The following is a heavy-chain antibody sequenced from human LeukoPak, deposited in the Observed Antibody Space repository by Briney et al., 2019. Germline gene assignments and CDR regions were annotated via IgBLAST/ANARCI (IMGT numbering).Heavy chain of an antibody. D-gene: IGHD5/OR15-5a*01. CDR2: INAGNGNT. V-gene: IGHV1-3*03. J-gene: IGHJ4*02. Sequence: ASVKVSCKASGYTFTSYAMNWVRQAPGQRLEWMGWINAGNGNTKYSQEFQGRVTITRDTSASAAYMELSSLRSEDMAVYYCARGIWSSHSVGYYFDSWGQGTLVTVSS. CDR1: GYTFTSYA. CDR3: ARGIWSSHSVGYYFDS.